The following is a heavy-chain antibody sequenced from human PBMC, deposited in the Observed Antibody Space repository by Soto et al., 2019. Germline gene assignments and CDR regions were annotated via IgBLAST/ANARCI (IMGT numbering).Heavy chain of an antibody. CDR1: GGSFGNSA. CDR3: ATGVIWIGYFTVDS. J-gene: IGHJ4*02. D-gene: IGHD3-3*01. CDR2: FIPVYRTL. V-gene: IGHV1-69*13. Sequence: SVKVSCKASGGSFGNSAINWVRQTPGQGLEWLGGFIPVYRTLNYAQKFQGRVTITADESTGTAYMTLSSLASDDTAVYYCATGVIWIGYFTVDSWGQGTLVTVSS.